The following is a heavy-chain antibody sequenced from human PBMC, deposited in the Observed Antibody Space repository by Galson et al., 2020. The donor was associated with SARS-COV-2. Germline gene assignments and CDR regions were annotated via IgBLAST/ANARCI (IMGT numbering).Heavy chain of an antibody. CDR3: ARGGFGELLSCYYYYYGMDV. CDR1: GGSISSGGYY. CDR2: IYYSGST. D-gene: IGHD3-10*01. J-gene: IGHJ6*02. Sequence: SETLSLTCTVSGGSISSGGYYWSWIRQHPGKGLEWIGYIYYSGSTYYNPSLKSRVTISVDTSKNQFSLKLSSVTAADTAVYYCARGGFGELLSCYYYYYGMDVWGQGTTVTVSS. V-gene: IGHV4-31*03.